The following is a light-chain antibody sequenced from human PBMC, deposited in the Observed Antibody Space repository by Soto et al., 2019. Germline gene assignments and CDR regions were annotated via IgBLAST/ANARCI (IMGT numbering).Light chain of an antibody. CDR3: HQYNNWLPT. CDR1: QSVSSN. CDR2: GAS. Sequence: EIVMTQSPATLSVSPGERATLSCRASQSVSSNLAWYQQKPGQAPRLLIYGASTRATGIPARFSGSGSGTEFTLTISSLQSEDFAVYYCHQYNNWLPTFGPGTKVDIK. J-gene: IGKJ3*01. V-gene: IGKV3-15*01.